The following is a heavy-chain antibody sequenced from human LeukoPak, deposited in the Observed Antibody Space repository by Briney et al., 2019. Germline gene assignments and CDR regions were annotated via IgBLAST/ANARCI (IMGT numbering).Heavy chain of an antibody. V-gene: IGHV4-59*01. Sequence: SETLSLTCTVSGASINNYYWSWVRQPPGEGLEWIGYIYYSGSTKYNPSLKSRVTISMDTSKNHFSLRLTSVTAADTAVYYCAKGNGYSYGRYYFDYWGQGTLVTVSS. J-gene: IGHJ4*02. D-gene: IGHD5-18*01. CDR3: AKGNGYSYGRYYFDY. CDR1: GASINNYY. CDR2: IYYSGST.